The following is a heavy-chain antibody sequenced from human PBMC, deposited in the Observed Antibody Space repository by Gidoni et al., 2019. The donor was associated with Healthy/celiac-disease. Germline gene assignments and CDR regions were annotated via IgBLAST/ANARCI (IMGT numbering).Heavy chain of an antibody. V-gene: IGHV4-34*01. D-gene: IGHD6-19*01. Sequence: QVQLQQWGAGLLKPSETLSLTCAVYGGSFSGYYWSWIRQPPGKGLDWIGEINQSGSTNYNPSHKRRVTISVDTSKNQFSLKLSSVTAADTAVYYCARLTWLGGFDYWGQGTLVTVSS. CDR3: ARLTWLGGFDY. CDR2: INQSGST. J-gene: IGHJ4*02. CDR1: GGSFSGYY.